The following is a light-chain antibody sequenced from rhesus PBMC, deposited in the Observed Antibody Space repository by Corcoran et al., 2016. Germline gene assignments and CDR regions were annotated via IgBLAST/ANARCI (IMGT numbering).Light chain of an antibody. J-gene: IGKJ4*01. CDR2: TAS. CDR3: QQGHSTPLP. CDR1: QGMGNA. V-gene: IGKV1-33*02. Sequence: DIQMSQSPSSLSASVGDKVTITCRASQGMGNALAWYQQKPGRAPKALSYTASNLQSGVPSRFSGSRSGTDFTLTISGLQPEDFATYCCQQGHSTPLPFGGGTNVELK.